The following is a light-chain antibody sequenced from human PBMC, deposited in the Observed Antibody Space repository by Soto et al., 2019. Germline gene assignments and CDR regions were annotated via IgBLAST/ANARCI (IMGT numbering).Light chain of an antibody. J-gene: IGKJ2*02. CDR3: QQTYNVPRT. Sequence: DIQMTQSPSSLSASIGDRVTITCRASQSISKYLNWYQQKPGDAPKILIYAASTLQTGVPSRFSGSGSGTVFTLNINSLQPEDFATYYCQQTYNVPRTFGQGTKVDI. V-gene: IGKV1-39*01. CDR1: QSISKY. CDR2: AAS.